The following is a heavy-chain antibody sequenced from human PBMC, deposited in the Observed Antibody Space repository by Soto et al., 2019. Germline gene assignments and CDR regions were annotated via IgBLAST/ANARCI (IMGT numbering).Heavy chain of an antibody. CDR2: IIPLFGTT. CDR1: GDTFKNCV. CDR3: AAELGFGNLSGV. J-gene: IGHJ6*02. Sequence: QVQVVQSGVEVRRPGSSVKVSCKASGDTFKNCVISWVRQAPGQGLEWMGGIIPLFGTTDFAQRFQGRLTITTDESTTTAYMELSRLSSEDTATYYCAAELGFGNLSGVWGQGTTVIVSS. D-gene: IGHD3-10*01. V-gene: IGHV1-69*01.